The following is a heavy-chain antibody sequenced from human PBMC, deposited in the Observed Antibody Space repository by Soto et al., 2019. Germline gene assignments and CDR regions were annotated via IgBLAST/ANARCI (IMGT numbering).Heavy chain of an antibody. J-gene: IGHJ6*03. Sequence: GGSLGLSCAASGFTFTSYAMSWVRQAPGKGLEWVSVISGSGASTNYADSVKGRFTISRDNSKNTLYLQMNSLRAADKAVYYCAKVDGQLLLPVPYQNYYMDVWGKGTTVTVS. CDR2: ISGSGAST. V-gene: IGHV3-23*01. D-gene: IGHD5-12*01. CDR3: AKVDGQLLLPVPYQNYYMDV. CDR1: GFTFTSYA.